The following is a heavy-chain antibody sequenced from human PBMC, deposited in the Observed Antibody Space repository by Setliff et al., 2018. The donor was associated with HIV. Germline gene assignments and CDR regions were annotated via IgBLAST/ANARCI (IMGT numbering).Heavy chain of an antibody. CDR2: IYYSGSS. V-gene: IGHV4-39*01. CDR3: ARHTGDITGTNHLFDY. D-gene: IGHD1-20*01. J-gene: IGHJ4*02. CDR1: DDSIRSTTYY. Sequence: SETLSLTCTVSDDSIRSTTYYWGWIRQPPGKGLEWIGTIYYSGSSYSSPSLKSRVTISVDTSQNQFSLQLNSVTAADTAVYYCARHTGDITGTNHLFDYWGQGTLVTVSS.